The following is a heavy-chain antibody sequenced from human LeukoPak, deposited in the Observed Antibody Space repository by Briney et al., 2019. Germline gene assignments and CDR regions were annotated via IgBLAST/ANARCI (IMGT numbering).Heavy chain of an antibody. Sequence: SETLSLTCTVSGGSISSSSYYWGWIRQPPGKGLEWIGSIYYSGSTYYNPSLKSRVTISVDTSKNQFSLKLSSVTAADTAVYYCARGWGVGIDPSHFDYWGQGTLVTVSS. CDR1: GGSISSSSYY. CDR3: ARGWGVGIDPSHFDY. D-gene: IGHD3-16*01. V-gene: IGHV4-39*07. CDR2: IYYSGST. J-gene: IGHJ4*02.